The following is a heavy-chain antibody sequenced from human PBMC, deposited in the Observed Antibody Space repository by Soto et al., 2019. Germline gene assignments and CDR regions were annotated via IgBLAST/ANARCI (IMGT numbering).Heavy chain of an antibody. J-gene: IGHJ6*02. Sequence: QVQLQESGPGLVKPSQTLSLTCTVSGGSISSGGYYWSWIRQHPGKGLEWIGYIYYSGSTYYNPSLPGRVXIXVYXSENHFALKLSSVTAADTAVYYCARGGRRSPGMDVWGQGTTVTVSS. CDR3: ARGGRRSPGMDV. CDR1: GGSISSGGYY. CDR2: IYYSGST. V-gene: IGHV4-31*03.